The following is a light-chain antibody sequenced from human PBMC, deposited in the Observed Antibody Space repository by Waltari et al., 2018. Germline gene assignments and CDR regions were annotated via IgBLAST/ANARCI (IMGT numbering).Light chain of an antibody. CDR3: CSYRSGTTFYV. Sequence: QSALTQPASVSGSPGQSITISCTGTSSDIGRYDYVSWYQQHPGKAPKLMIYDVSGRPSYVSNRFSGSKSGNTASLIISELQAEDEADYYCCSYRSGTTFYVFGTGTKVTVL. J-gene: IGLJ1*01. V-gene: IGLV2-14*03. CDR1: SSDIGRYDY. CDR2: DVS.